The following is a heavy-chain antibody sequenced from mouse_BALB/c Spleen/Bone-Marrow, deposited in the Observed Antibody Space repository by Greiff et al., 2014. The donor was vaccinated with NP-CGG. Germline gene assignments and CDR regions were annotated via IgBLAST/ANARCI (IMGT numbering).Heavy chain of an antibody. Sequence: VQLKESGAELVKPGASVKLSCTASGFNIKDTYMHWVKQRPEQGLEWIGRIDPANGNIKYDPKFQGKATITADTSSNTAYLQLSSLTSEDTAVYYCARYYYGSSYFDYWGQGTTLTVSS. D-gene: IGHD1-1*01. CDR1: GFNIKDTY. V-gene: IGHV14-3*02. J-gene: IGHJ2*01. CDR3: ARYYYGSSYFDY. CDR2: IDPANGNI.